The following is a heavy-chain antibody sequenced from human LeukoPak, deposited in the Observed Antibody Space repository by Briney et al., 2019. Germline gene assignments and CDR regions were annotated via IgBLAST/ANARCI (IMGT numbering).Heavy chain of an antibody. Sequence: QPGRSLRLSCAASGFTSSSYAMHWVRQAPGKGLEWVAVISYDGSNKYYADSVKGRFTISRDNSKNTLYLQMNSLRAEDTAVYYCAREQAFYSGYDYWGQGTLVTVSS. CDR3: AREQAFYSGYDY. CDR1: GFTSSSYA. J-gene: IGHJ4*02. V-gene: IGHV3-30*04. CDR2: ISYDGSNK. D-gene: IGHD5-12*01.